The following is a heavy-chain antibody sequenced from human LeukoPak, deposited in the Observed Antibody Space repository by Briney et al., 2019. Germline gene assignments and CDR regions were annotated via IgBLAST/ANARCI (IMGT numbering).Heavy chain of an antibody. J-gene: IGHJ6*02. V-gene: IGHV4-59*01. D-gene: IGHD3-10*01. CDR3: ARLYYYGAGNYSPYYYYGMDV. Sequence: SGTLSLTCTVSGGSISGYYWSWIRQPPGKGLEWIAYIYSSGNTIYNPSLKSRLTMSVDTSKNQLSLKLSSVTAADTAVYYCARLYYYGAGNYSPYYYYGMDVWGQGTTVIVSS. CDR2: IYSSGNT. CDR1: GGSISGYY.